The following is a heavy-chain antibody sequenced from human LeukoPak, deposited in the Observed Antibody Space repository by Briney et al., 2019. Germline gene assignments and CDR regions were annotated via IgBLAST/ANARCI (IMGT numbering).Heavy chain of an antibody. J-gene: IGHJ6*03. CDR1: GGSFSGYY. Sequence: KTSETLSLTCAVYGGSFSGYYWGWIRQPPGKGLEWIGEINHSGSTNYNPSLKSRVTISVDTSKNQFSLKLSSVTAADTAVYYCARFRGFGYYYMDVWRKGTTVTVCS. D-gene: IGHD3-16*01. CDR2: INHSGST. V-gene: IGHV4-34*01. CDR3: ARFRGFGYYYMDV.